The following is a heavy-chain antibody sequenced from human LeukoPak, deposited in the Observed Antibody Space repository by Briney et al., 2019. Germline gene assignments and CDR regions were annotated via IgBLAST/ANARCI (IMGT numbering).Heavy chain of an antibody. V-gene: IGHV4-39*01. CDR2: IYYSVST. J-gene: IGHJ4*02. D-gene: IGHD3-9*01. CDR3: ARPPYYDILTGYYVGDY. Sequence: SETLSLTCTVSGGSISSSSYYWGWIRQPPGKGLEWIGSIYYSVSTYYNPSLKSRVTISVDTSKNQFSLKLSSVTAADTAVYYCARPPYYDILTGYYVGDYWGQGTLVTVSS. CDR1: GGSISSSSYY.